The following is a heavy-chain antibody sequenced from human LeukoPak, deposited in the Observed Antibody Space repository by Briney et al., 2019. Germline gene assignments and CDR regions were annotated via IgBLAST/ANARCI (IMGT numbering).Heavy chain of an antibody. V-gene: IGHV4-39*01. J-gene: IGHJ4*02. CDR2: IYYSGTT. D-gene: IGHD3-9*01. Sequence: SETLSLTCSASGGSINSNSHHWDWIRQAPGKGLEWIGNIYYSGTTSYNPSLKSRVTISVDTSKNQFSLRLSSVTAADTAVYYCARRGDILTDYAFDYWGQGTLVTVSS. CDR3: ARRGDILTDYAFDY. CDR1: GGSINSNSHH.